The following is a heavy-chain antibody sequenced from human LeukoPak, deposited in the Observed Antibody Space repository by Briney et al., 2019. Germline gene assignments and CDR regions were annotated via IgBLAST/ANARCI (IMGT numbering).Heavy chain of an antibody. CDR3: ARDCNGCRGAFDI. V-gene: IGHV1-2*02. CDR1: GYTFTAHY. D-gene: IGHD3-10*01. J-gene: IGHJ3*02. Sequence: ASVKVSCKASGYTFTAHYVHWVRQAPGQGLEWMASINPNAGDRISAQKFQGRVTMSSDTSVSTVYMELRSLTSDDTAVYYCARDCNGCRGAFDIWGQGTMVTVSS. CDR2: INPNAGDR.